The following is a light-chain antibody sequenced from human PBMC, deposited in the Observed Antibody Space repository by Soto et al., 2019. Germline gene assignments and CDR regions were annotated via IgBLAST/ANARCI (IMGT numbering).Light chain of an antibody. CDR3: QQYYGTPPWT. J-gene: IGKJ1*01. V-gene: IGKV4-1*01. CDR1: QSVLYSSNNKNY. CDR2: WAS. Sequence: DIVMTQSPDSLAVSLGERATINCKSSQSVLYSSNNKNYLAWYQQKPGQSPKLLIYWASTRESGVPDRFSGSGSGTDFTLTISSLQAEDVAVYYCQQYYGTPPWTFGQGTKVEI.